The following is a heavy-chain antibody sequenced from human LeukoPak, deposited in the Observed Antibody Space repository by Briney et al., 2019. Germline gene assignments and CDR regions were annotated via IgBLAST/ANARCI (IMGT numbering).Heavy chain of an antibody. CDR2: IYYSGST. V-gene: IGHV4-39*07. CDR1: GGSISSSSYY. CDR3: ARTPYYYYYMDV. Sequence: SETLSLTCTVSGGSISSSSYYWGWIRQPPGKGLEWIGSIYYSGSTYYNPSLKSRVTISVDTSKNQFSLKLSSVTAADTAVYYCARTPYYYYYMDVWGKGTTVTVSS. J-gene: IGHJ6*03.